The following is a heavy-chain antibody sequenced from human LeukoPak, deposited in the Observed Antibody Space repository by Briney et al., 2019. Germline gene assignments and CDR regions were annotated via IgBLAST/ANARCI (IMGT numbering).Heavy chain of an antibody. D-gene: IGHD2-21*01. CDR2: INPKSGDT. V-gene: IGHV1-2*02. CDR1: GYTFTGYY. CDR3: ASYCGADCAPGGY. J-gene: IGHJ4*02. Sequence: ASVKVSCKASGYTFTGYYMHWVRQAPGQGLEWMGWINPKSGDTKYVQKFQGRLTMTSDTPLRTAYMELTSLRSDDTAVFYCASYCGADCAPGGYWGQGTLVTVSS.